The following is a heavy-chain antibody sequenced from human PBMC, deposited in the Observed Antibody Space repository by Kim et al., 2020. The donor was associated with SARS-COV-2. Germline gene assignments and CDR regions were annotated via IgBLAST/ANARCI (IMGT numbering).Heavy chain of an antibody. CDR1: GYTFTSYG. CDR2: ISAYNGNT. J-gene: IGHJ4*02. Sequence: ASVKVSCKASGYTFTSYGISWVRQAPGQGLEWMGWISAYNGNTNYAQKLQGRVTMTTDTSTSTAYMELRSLRSDDTAVYYCARDHQAMTIFGVVTLFDYWGQGTLVTVSS. D-gene: IGHD3-3*01. V-gene: IGHV1-18*04. CDR3: ARDHQAMTIFGVVTLFDY.